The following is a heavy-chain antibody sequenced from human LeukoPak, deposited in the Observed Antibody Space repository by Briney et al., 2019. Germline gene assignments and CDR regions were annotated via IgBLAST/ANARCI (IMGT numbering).Heavy chain of an antibody. V-gene: IGHV1-18*01. D-gene: IGHD3-3*01. Sequence: ASVKVSCKASGYTFTSYDINWVRQAPGQGLEWMGWISAYNGNTNYAQKLQGRVTMTTDTSTSTACMELRSLRSDDTAVYYCARDPYYDFWSGYPGVHFDYWGQGTLVTVSS. J-gene: IGHJ4*02. CDR2: ISAYNGNT. CDR3: ARDPYYDFWSGYPGVHFDY. CDR1: GYTFTSYD.